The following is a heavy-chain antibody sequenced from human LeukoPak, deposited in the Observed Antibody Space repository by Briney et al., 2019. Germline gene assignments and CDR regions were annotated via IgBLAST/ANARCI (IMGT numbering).Heavy chain of an antibody. Sequence: PSETLSLTCTVSGGSISRYYWSWIRQPPGKGLEWIGYIYYSGSTNYNPSLKSRVTISVDTSKNQFSLKLSSVTAADTAVYYCARAPYGDYPIDYWGQGTLVTVSS. J-gene: IGHJ4*02. D-gene: IGHD4-17*01. CDR1: GGSISRYY. CDR2: IYYSGST. CDR3: ARAPYGDYPIDY. V-gene: IGHV4-59*01.